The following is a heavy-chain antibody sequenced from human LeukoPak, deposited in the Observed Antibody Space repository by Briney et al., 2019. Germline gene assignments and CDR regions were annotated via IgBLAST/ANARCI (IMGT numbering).Heavy chain of an antibody. CDR2: ISSSSSYI. J-gene: IGHJ3*02. CDR1: GFTFSAYT. D-gene: IGHD4-17*01. CDR3: ARDRGDRDAFDM. Sequence: GGSLRLSCAASGFTFSAYTMNWVRQAPGKGLEWVSSISSSSSYIYYTDSVKGRFTISRDNAKNSLFLQMNSLRAEDTAVYYCARDRGDRDAFDMWGQGTMVTVSS. V-gene: IGHV3-21*01.